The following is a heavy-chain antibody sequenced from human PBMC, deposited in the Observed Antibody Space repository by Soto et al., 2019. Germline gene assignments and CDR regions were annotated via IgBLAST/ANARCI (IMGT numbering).Heavy chain of an antibody. D-gene: IGHD3-10*01. CDR1: GGSFSGYY. V-gene: IGHV4-34*01. Sequence: SETLSLTCAVYGGSFSGYYWSWIRQPPGKGLEWIGEINHSGSTNYNPSLKSRVTISVDTSKDQFSLKLSSVTAADTAAYYCARRYYYGSGSYSNWFDPWGQGTLVTVSS. CDR3: ARRYYYGSGSYSNWFDP. J-gene: IGHJ5*02. CDR2: INHSGST.